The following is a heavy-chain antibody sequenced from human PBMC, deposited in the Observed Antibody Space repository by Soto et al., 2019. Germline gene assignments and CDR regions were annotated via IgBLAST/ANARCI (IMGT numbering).Heavy chain of an antibody. CDR2: IYYSGTT. J-gene: IGHJ4*02. CDR3: ARRAIQGPIDY. CDR1: GGSISSGGYS. Sequence: SETLSLTCAVSGGSISSGGYSWSWIRQPPGKGLEWIGYIYYSGTTYSNPSLKSRVTMSVDTSKNQFSLKLTSVTAVDTAVYYCARRAIQGPIDYWGQGTLVTVSS. V-gene: IGHV4-30-2*01.